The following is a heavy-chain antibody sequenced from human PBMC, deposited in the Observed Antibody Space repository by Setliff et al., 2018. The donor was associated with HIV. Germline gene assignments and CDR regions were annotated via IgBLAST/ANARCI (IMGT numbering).Heavy chain of an antibody. V-gene: IGHV1-69*10. CDR3: ARSSYDILTGYYKALEY. J-gene: IGHJ4*02. CDR2: IIPILGIT. CDR1: GGSFRSYG. D-gene: IGHD3-9*01. Sequence: SVKVSCKASGGSFRSYGISWVRQAPGQGLEWMGGIIPILGITNYAQKFQCRVTISADKSTSTVSMELSSLRSGDTAVYHCARSSYDILTGYYKALEYWGQGTLVTVSS.